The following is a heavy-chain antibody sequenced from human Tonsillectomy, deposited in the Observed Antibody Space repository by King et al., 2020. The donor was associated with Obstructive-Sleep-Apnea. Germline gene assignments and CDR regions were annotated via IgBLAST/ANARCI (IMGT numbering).Heavy chain of an antibody. CDR3: AKGLVQDYYYGMDV. CDR2: ISWDSGSI. CDR1: GFTFDDYA. J-gene: IGHJ6*02. Sequence: VQLVESGGGLVQPGRSLRLSCAASGFTFDDYAMHWVRQAPGKGLEWGSGISWDSGSIGYADSVKGRLTISRDNAKNSLYLQMNSLRAEDTALYYCAKGLVQDYYYGMDVWGQGTTVTVSS. D-gene: IGHD6-19*01. V-gene: IGHV3-9*01.